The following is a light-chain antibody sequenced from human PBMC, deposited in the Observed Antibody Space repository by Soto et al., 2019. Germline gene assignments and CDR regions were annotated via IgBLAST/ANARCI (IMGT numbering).Light chain of an antibody. V-gene: IGLV1-40*01. J-gene: IGLJ1*01. CDR3: QSYDSSLSGYV. CDR2: ANI. CDR1: SSDVGGYNY. Sequence: QSVLTQPRSVSGSPGQSVTISCTGTSSDVGGYNYVSWYQQLPGTAPKLLIFANINRPSGVPDRFSGSKSGTSASLAITGLRAEDEADYYCQSYDSSLSGYVFGTGTKVTVL.